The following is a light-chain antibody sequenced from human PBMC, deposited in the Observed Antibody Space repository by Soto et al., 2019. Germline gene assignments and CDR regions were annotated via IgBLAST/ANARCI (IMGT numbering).Light chain of an antibody. V-gene: IGKV1-33*01. CDR1: QDISNY. J-gene: IGKJ4*01. CDR2: DAS. CDR3: QQYDNLT. Sequence: DIQMTQSPSSLSASVGDRVTITCQASQDISNYLNWYQQKPGKAPKLLIYDASNLETGVPSRFSGSGSGTDFTFTICSLQPEDIATYYCQQYDNLTFGGGTKVDIK.